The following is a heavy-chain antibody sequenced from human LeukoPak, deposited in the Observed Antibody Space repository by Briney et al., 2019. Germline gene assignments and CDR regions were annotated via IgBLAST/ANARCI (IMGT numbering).Heavy chain of an antibody. CDR3: AREWEPGDNAFDI. CDR2: IKQDGSEK. CDR1: GFTFSSYG. J-gene: IGHJ3*02. D-gene: IGHD1-26*01. Sequence: GGSLRLSCAASGFTFSSYGMSWVRQAPGKGLEWVANIKQDGSEKYYVDSVKGRFTISRDNAKNSLYLQMNSLRAEDTAVYYCAREWEPGDNAFDIWGQGTMVTVSS. V-gene: IGHV3-7*01.